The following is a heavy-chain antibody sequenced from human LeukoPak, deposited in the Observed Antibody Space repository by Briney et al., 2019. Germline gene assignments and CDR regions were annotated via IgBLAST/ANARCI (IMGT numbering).Heavy chain of an antibody. J-gene: IGHJ3*02. CDR2: ISAYNGNT. D-gene: IGHD3-3*01. Sequence: ASVKVSCKASGYTFTSYGISWVRQAPGQGLEWMGWISAYNGNTNYAQKLQGRVTVTTDTSTSTAYMELRSLRSDDTAVYYCARDVLRFLEWSHDAFDIWGQGTMVTVSS. V-gene: IGHV1-18*01. CDR1: GYTFTSYG. CDR3: ARDVLRFLEWSHDAFDI.